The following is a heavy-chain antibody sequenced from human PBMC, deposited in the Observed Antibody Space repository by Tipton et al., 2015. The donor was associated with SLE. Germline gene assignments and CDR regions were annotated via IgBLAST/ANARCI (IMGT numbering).Heavy chain of an antibody. D-gene: IGHD3-16*01. V-gene: IGHV4-34*01. Sequence: TLSLTCAVYGGSFSGYYWSWIRQPPGKGLEWIGEINHSGSTNYNPSLKSRVTISVDTSKNHFSLKLSSVTAADTAVYYCARPWGRMPAFLDAFDIWGQGTMVTVSS. CDR2: INHSGST. CDR3: ARPWGRMPAFLDAFDI. J-gene: IGHJ3*02. CDR1: GGSFSGYY.